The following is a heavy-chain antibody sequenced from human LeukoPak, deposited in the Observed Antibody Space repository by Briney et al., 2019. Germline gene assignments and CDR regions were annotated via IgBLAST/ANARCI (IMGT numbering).Heavy chain of an antibody. D-gene: IGHD3-22*01. J-gene: IGHJ1*01. V-gene: IGHV3-7*01. CDR1: GFAFSKYW. CDR3: ARAPSEIGGYYPEYFRH. Sequence: QPGGSLRLSCAASGFAFSKYWMSWVRQAPGKGLEWVANIKEDGSIEDYADSVKGRFTVSRDNAKNSLYLQMNSLRPEDTGVYYCARAPSEIGGYYPEYFRHWGQGTLVTVSS. CDR2: IKEDGSIE.